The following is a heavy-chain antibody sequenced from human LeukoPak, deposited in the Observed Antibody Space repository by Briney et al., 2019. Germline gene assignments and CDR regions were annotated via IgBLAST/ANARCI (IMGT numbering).Heavy chain of an antibody. J-gene: IGHJ4*02. CDR1: GFIFSTYG. CDR2: IWYDGSQR. CDR3: ATSSPRNYFDH. D-gene: IGHD1-14*01. V-gene: IGHV3-33*01. Sequence: TGGSLRLSCVASGFIFSTYGLHWVRQSPGRGLEWVAVIWYDGSQRYYADSVKGRFTISRDDSQNTIYLQMDSLRAEDTAVYYCATSSPRNYFDHWGRGTLVTVSS.